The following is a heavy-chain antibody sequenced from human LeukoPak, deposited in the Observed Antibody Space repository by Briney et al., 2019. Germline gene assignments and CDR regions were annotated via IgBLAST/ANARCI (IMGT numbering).Heavy chain of an antibody. V-gene: IGHV1-3*01. CDR1: GYTFTNYA. D-gene: IGHD6-25*01. J-gene: IGHJ4*02. CDR3: ARGSRSGWPLDF. Sequence: ASVKVSCKASGYTFTNYAMHWVRQAPGQRLEWMGWINAGNGDTKYSQSLQGRVTLTRDTSASTAYMELTSLISEDTAVYYCARGSRSGWPLDFWGQGILVTVSS. CDR2: INAGNGDT.